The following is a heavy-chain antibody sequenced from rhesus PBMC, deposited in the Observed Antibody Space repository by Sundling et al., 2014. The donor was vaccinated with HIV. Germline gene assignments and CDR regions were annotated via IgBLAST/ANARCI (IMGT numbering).Heavy chain of an antibody. CDR1: GFSITSSYYY. V-gene: IGHV4-122*02. CDR3: AIGRYYIHYGLDS. D-gene: IGHD3-28*01. CDR2: ITYSGST. J-gene: IGHJ6*01. Sequence: QVQLQESGPGLVKPSETLSLTCAVSGFSITSSYYYWNWIRQSPGKGLEWIGYITYSGSTTYNPSLKNRVTISRDTSKNQFSLQVTSVTAADTAVYYCAIGRYYIHYGLDSWGQGVVVTVSS.